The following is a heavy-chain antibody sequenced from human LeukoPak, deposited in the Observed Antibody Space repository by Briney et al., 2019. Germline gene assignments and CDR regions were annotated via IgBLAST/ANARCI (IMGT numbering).Heavy chain of an antibody. CDR2: ISYSGST. CDR1: GGSISSSSYS. Sequence: SETLSLTCTVSGGSISSSSYSWGWIRQPPGKGLEWIGSISYSGSTYYSPSLKSRVTISVDTSKNQFSLKLSSVTAADTAVYYCARTVDSSSWYYFDYWGQGTLVTVSS. D-gene: IGHD6-13*01. CDR3: ARTVDSSSWYYFDY. J-gene: IGHJ4*02. V-gene: IGHV4-39*07.